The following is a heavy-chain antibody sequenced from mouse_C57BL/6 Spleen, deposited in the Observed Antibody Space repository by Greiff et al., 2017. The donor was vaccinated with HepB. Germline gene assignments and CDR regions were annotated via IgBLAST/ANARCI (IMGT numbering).Heavy chain of an antibody. CDR2: IYPGDGDT. Sequence: QVQLKQSGPELVKPGASVKISCKASGYAFSSSWMNWVKQRPGKGLEWIGRIYPGDGDTNYNGKFKGKATLTADKSSSTAYMQLSSLTSEDSAVYFCARWGYDGYYSWYFDVWGTGTTVTVSS. J-gene: IGHJ1*03. CDR1: GYAFSSSW. V-gene: IGHV1-82*01. D-gene: IGHD2-3*01. CDR3: ARWGYDGYYSWYFDV.